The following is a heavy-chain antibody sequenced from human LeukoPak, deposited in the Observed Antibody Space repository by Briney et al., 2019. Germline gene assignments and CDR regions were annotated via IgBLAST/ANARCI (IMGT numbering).Heavy chain of an antibody. Sequence: SVKVSCKASGGTFSSYAISWVRQAPGRGLEWMGGIIPIFGTANYAQKFQGRVTITTDESTSTAYMELSSLRSEDTAVYYCAREFQGYCSSTSCPFDYWGQGTLVTVSS. V-gene: IGHV1-69*05. CDR2: IIPIFGTA. CDR3: AREFQGYCSSTSCPFDY. D-gene: IGHD2-2*01. J-gene: IGHJ4*02. CDR1: GGTFSSYA.